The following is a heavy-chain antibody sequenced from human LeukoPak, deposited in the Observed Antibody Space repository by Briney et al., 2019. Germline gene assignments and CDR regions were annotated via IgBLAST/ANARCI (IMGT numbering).Heavy chain of an antibody. CDR3: ARDLTIFGVAQYYFDY. CDR2: INPNSGGT. J-gene: IGHJ4*02. Sequence: GASVKVSCKASGYTFTGYYMPWVRQAPGQGLEWMGWINPNSGGTNYAQKFQGRVTMTRGTSISTAYMELSRLRSDDTAVYYCARDLTIFGVAQYYFDYWGQGTLVTVSS. CDR1: GYTFTGYY. V-gene: IGHV1-2*02. D-gene: IGHD3-3*01.